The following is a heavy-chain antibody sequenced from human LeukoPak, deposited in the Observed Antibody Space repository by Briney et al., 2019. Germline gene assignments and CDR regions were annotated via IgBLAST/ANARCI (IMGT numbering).Heavy chain of an antibody. CDR2: ISGSGGST. CDR3: AKDKRIVVVPAAIDY. D-gene: IGHD2-2*01. CDR1: GFTFSSFA. Sequence: GGSLRLSCAASGFTFSSFAMNWVRQAPGKGLEWVSAISGSGGSTYYADSVKGRFTISRDNSKNTLYLQMNSLRAEDTAVYYCAKDKRIVVVPAAIDYWGQGTLVTVSS. J-gene: IGHJ4*02. V-gene: IGHV3-23*01.